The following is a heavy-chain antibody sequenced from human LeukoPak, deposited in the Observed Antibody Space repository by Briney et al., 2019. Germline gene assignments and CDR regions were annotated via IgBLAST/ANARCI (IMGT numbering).Heavy chain of an antibody. CDR1: GYTFTSYG. CDR3: ARDGDDSSGYYYALFDY. J-gene: IGHJ4*02. CDR2: ISAYNGNT. V-gene: IGHV1-18*03. D-gene: IGHD3-22*01. Sequence: ASVKVSCKASGYTFTSYGISWVRQAPGQGLEWMGWISAYNGNTNYAQKLQGRVTMTTDTSTSTAYMELRSLRSDDMAVYYCARDGDDSSGYYYALFDYWGQGTLVTVSS.